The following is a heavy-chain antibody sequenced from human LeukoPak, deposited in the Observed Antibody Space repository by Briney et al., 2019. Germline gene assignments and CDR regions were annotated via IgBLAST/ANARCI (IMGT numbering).Heavy chain of an antibody. CDR1: GFTFSSYA. Sequence: QPGGSLRLSCAASGFTFSSYAMNWVRQAPGKGLEWVSVISGSGSYAYYADSVKGRFTISRDNSKNTLYLQMNSLRSEDTAVYYCAREGYYDSSGYVYWGQGTLVTVSS. CDR3: AREGYYDSSGYVY. J-gene: IGHJ4*02. D-gene: IGHD3-22*01. V-gene: IGHV3-23*01. CDR2: ISGSGSYA.